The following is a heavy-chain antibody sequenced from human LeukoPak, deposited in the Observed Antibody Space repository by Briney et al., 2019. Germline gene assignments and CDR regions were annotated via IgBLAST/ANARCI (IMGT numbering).Heavy chain of an antibody. CDR1: GFTFSSYG. V-gene: IGHV3-30*18. J-gene: IGHJ4*02. D-gene: IGHD5-24*01. CDR3: AKPMKVEMATASIDY. CDR2: ISYDGSTK. Sequence: GGSLRLSCAASGFTFSSYGMHWVRQAPGKGLEWVAVISYDGSTKYYADSVKGRFTISRDNSKNTLYVQMNSLRGEDTAVYYCAKPMKVEMATASIDYWGQGTLVTVSS.